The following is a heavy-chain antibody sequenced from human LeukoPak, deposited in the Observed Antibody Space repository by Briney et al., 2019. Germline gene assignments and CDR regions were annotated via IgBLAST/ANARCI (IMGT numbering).Heavy chain of an antibody. CDR1: GYTFTSYG. D-gene: IGHD3-10*01. J-gene: IGHJ4*02. Sequence: ASVKVSCKASGYTFTSYGISWVRQAPGQGLEWMGWISAYNGNTKYAQKLQGRVTMTTDTSTSTAYMELRSLRSDDTAVYYCARDSADLDYYGSGSYWWDQGTLVTVSS. CDR2: ISAYNGNT. V-gene: IGHV1-18*01. CDR3: ARDSADLDYYGSGSYW.